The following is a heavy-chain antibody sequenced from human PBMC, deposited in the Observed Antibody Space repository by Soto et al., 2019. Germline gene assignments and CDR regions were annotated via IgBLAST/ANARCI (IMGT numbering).Heavy chain of an antibody. CDR2: ISGHEGKT. J-gene: IGHJ4*02. V-gene: IGHV1-18*01. CDR3: ARDFYPLAYYFDL. CDR1: GYRFTNHS. Sequence: QVQLVTSGAEVKKPGASVKVSCKASGYRFTNHSISWVRQAPGQGLEWMGWISGHEGKTKYARKFQGRVTMTTDTSACIAYMEMNSLRYDDTAVYYCARDFYPLAYYFDLCGQGTLVTVSS.